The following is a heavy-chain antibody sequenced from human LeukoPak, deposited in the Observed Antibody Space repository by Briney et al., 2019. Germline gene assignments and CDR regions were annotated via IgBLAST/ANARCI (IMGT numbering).Heavy chain of an antibody. CDR1: GFTFNDYA. Sequence: GGSLRLSCAASGFTFNDYAMHWIRQAPGKGLEWVAGISWNSGSIGYADSVKGRFTISRDNAKNYLYLQMNSLRAEDTALCYCVKVGGSSWQSYYFDYWGQGTPVTVSS. CDR2: ISWNSGSI. J-gene: IGHJ4*02. D-gene: IGHD6-13*01. CDR3: VKVGGSSWQSYYFDY. V-gene: IGHV3-9*01.